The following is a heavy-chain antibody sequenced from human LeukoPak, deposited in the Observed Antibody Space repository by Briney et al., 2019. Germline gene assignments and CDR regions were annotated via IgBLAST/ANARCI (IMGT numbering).Heavy chain of an antibody. V-gene: IGHV4-34*01. J-gene: IGHJ1*01. CDR2: INHSGST. Sequence: SETLSLTCAVYGGSFSGYYWSWIRQPPGKGLEWIGEINHSGSTNYNPSLKSRVTISVDTSKNQFSLKLSPVTAADTAVYYCARRSGYSYFQHWGQGTLVTVSS. CDR1: GGSFSGYY. D-gene: IGHD3-3*01. CDR3: ARRSGYSYFQH.